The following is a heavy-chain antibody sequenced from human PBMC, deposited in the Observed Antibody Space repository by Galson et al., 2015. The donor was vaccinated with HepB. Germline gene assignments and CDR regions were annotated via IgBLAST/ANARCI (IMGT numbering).Heavy chain of an antibody. Sequence: SVKVSCKASGYTFTSYYMHWVRQAPGQGLEWMGIINPSGGSTSYAQKLQGRVTMTRDTSTSTVYMELSSLRSEDTAVYYCARDRPNYYDSSGYYPAPSYYGMDVWGQGTTVTVSS. CDR3: ARDRPNYYDSSGYYPAPSYYGMDV. D-gene: IGHD3-22*01. V-gene: IGHV1-46*04. CDR2: INPSGGST. J-gene: IGHJ6*02. CDR1: GYTFTSYY.